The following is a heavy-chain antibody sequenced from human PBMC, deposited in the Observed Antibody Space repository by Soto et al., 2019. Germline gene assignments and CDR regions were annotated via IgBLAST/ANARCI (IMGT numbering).Heavy chain of an antibody. D-gene: IGHD6-13*01. CDR3: ARGRGIAVY. CDR2: INHSGST. CDR1: GGSFSGYY. Sequence: SETLSLTCAVYGGSFSGYYWSWIRQPPGKGLEWIGEINHSGSTNYNPSLKSRLTISVDTSKNQFSLKLSSVTAADTAVYYCARGRGIAVYWGQGTMVTVSS. J-gene: IGHJ4*03. V-gene: IGHV4-34*01.